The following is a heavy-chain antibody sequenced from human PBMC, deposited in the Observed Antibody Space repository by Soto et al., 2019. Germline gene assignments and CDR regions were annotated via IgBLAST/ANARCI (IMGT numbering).Heavy chain of an antibody. CDR2: IIALFGIA. CDR3: RLGPISDYYCGWDG. V-gene: IGHV1-69*10. CDR1: GGTFSSYA. D-gene: IGHD5-12*01. J-gene: IGHJ6*02. Sequence: ASVKVSCKASGGTFSSYAISCVRQAPGQGLEWMGGIIALFGIANYSQKFQGRVTITADKSTSTAYMELSSLRSEDTAVYYCRLGPISDYYCGWDGWGQGTTVTVSS.